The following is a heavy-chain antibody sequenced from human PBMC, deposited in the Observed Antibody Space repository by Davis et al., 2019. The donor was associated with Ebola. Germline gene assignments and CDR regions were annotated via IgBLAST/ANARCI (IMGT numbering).Heavy chain of an antibody. D-gene: IGHD1-1*01. CDR2: VILKSGAT. Sequence: ASVKVSCKASGYTFTSYYMHWVRQAPGHGLERLGRVILKSGATNYAQKFQGRVTMTRDTSISTVYMELRSLRSDDTAVYYCARGGTTIVTTLDYWGQGTLVTVSS. CDR1: GYTFTSYY. CDR3: ARGGTTIVTTLDY. V-gene: IGHV1-2*06. J-gene: IGHJ4*02.